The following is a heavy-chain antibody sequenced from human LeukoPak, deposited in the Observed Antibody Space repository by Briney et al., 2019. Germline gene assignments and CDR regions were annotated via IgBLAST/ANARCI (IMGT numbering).Heavy chain of an antibody. J-gene: IGHJ4*02. CDR2: IYYSGST. CDR3: ARVGGSWYLREDYFDY. Sequence: KASETPSLTCTVSGGSISSGGYYWSWIRQHPGKGLEWIGYIYYSGSTYYNPSLKSRVTISVDTSKNQFSLKLSSVTAADTAVYYCARVGGSWYLREDYFDYWGQGTLVTVSS. CDR1: GGSISSGGYY. V-gene: IGHV4-31*03. D-gene: IGHD6-13*01.